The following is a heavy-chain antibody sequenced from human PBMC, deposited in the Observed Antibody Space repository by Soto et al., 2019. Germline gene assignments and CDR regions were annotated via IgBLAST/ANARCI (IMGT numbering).Heavy chain of an antibody. V-gene: IGHV3-30*18. CDR2: ISYDGSNK. D-gene: IGHD6-13*01. CDR3: AKDRAGSSSSWQGAWFDP. CDR1: GFTFSSYG. Sequence: ESGGGVVQPGRSLRLSCAASGFTFSSYGMHWVRQAPGKGLEWVAVISYDGSNKYYADSVKGRFTISRDNSKNTLYLQMNSLRAEDTAVYYCAKDRAGSSSSWQGAWFDPWGQGTLVTVSS. J-gene: IGHJ5*02.